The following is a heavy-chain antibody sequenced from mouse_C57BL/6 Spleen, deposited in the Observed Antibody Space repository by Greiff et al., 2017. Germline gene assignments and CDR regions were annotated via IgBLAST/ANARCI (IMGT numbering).Heavy chain of an antibody. D-gene: IGHD2-1*01. CDR2: INPNNGGT. Sequence: EVQLQQSGPELVKPGASVKISCKASGYTFTDYYMNWVKQSHGKSLEWIGDINPNNGGTSYNQKFKGKATLTVDKSSSTAYMELRSLTSEDSAVYYCARRRIYYGNYDYAMDYWGQGTSVTVSA. J-gene: IGHJ4*01. V-gene: IGHV1-26*01. CDR1: GYTFTDYY. CDR3: ARRRIYYGNYDYAMDY.